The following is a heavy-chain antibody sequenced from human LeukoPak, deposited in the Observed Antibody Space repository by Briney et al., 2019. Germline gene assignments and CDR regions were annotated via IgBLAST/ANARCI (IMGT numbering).Heavy chain of an antibody. J-gene: IGHJ4*02. V-gene: IGHV3-66*01. CDR1: GFTFSSCE. Sequence: GGSLRLSCAASGFTFSSCEMNWVRPAPGKGLEWVSVIYSGGSTYYADSVKGRFTISRDNSKNTLYLQMNNLRAEDTAVYYCARRTPYSSGPFDYWGQGTLVTVSS. CDR3: ARRTPYSSGPFDY. D-gene: IGHD6-19*01. CDR2: IYSGGST.